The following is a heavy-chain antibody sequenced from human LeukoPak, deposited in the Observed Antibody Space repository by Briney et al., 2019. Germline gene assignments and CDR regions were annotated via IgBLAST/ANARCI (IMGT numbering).Heavy chain of an antibody. J-gene: IGHJ4*02. CDR1: GFTFSNYA. CDR3: AKDQAKYSDNSFDF. V-gene: IGHV3-23*01. Sequence: GGSLRLSCAASGFTFSNYAMSWVRQAPGKGLDWVSGISGSGGTTFYADSVKGRFTISRDNSKNTLSLQMNSLRAEDTAAYYCAKDQAKYSDNSFDFWGQGTLVTVSS. CDR2: ISGSGGTT. D-gene: IGHD4-11*01.